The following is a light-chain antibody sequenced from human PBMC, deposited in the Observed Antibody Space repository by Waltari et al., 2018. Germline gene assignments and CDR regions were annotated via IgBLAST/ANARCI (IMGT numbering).Light chain of an antibody. V-gene: IGKV3-15*01. Sequence: EVVMTQSPATLSVSPGDRATLSCRACPCVCSHWASQCVTDNLAWYQQKPGQAPRLLIYGASTRATGIPARFSGSGSGTDFTLTISSLQSEDVAVYYWQQYNTWPLTFGGGTKVEIK. CDR1: QCVTDN. CDR3: QQYNTWPLT. J-gene: IGKJ4*01. CDR2: GAS.